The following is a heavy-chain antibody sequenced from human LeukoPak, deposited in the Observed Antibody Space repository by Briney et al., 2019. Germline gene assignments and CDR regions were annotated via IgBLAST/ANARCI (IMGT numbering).Heavy chain of an antibody. D-gene: IGHD3-22*01. CDR3: AKYYYDSSGLPLMNAFDI. Sequence: GGSLRLSCAASGFTFSNHGMNWVRQAPGKGLEWVSGISGNGDITYYADSVKGRFTISRDNSKNTLYLQMNSLRAEDTAVYYCAKYYYDSSGLPLMNAFDIWGQGTMVTVSS. CDR2: ISGNGDIT. J-gene: IGHJ3*02. CDR1: GFTFSNHG. V-gene: IGHV3-23*01.